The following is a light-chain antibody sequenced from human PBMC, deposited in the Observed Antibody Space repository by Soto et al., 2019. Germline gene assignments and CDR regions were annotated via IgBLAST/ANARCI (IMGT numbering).Light chain of an antibody. CDR2: DVS. CDR3: SSYTSSSTLG. Sequence: QFALTQPASVSGFPGQSITISCTGTSSDVGGYNYVSWYQQHPGKAPKLMIYDVSNRPSGVSNRFSGSKSGNTASLTISGLQAEDEADYYCSSYTSSSTLGFGGGTKLTVL. V-gene: IGLV2-14*01. CDR1: SSDVGGYNY. J-gene: IGLJ2*01.